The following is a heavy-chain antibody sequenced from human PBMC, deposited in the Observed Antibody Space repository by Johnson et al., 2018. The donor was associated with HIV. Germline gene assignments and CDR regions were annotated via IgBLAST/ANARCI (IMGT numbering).Heavy chain of an antibody. CDR2: IRYDGSNK. J-gene: IGHJ3*02. CDR1: GFTFSSYG. CDR3: GGVGRTGSAFDM. V-gene: IGHV3-30*02. D-gene: IGHD2-15*01. Sequence: QEKLVESGGGVVQPGGSLRLSCVASGFTFSSYGMHWVRQAPGKGLEWVAFIRYDGSNKYYADSVTGRFTISRDNSKNTLYLQMNTLRAEDTAVYYCGGVGRTGSAFDMWGLGTMVTVSS.